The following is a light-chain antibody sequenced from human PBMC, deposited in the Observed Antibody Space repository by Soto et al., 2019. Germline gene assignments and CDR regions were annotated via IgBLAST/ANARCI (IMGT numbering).Light chain of an antibody. CDR3: QKYNSASWT. CDR2: AAS. CDR1: QSISSY. J-gene: IGKJ1*01. Sequence: DIQMTQSPSSLSASVGDRVTITCRASQSISSYLNWYQQKPGKAPKLLIYAASSLQSGVPPRFSGSGSGTDFTLAISSLQPEDSATYYCQKYNSASWTFGQGTKVDIK. V-gene: IGKV1-39*01.